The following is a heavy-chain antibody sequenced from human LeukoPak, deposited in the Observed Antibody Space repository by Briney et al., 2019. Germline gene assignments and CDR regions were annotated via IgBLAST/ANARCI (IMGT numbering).Heavy chain of an antibody. D-gene: IGHD3-9*01. CDR1: GFSFSGYW. J-gene: IGHJ4*02. CDR2: INQDGSAQ. V-gene: IGHV3-7*01. CDR3: ARDSESWTETGPRFDY. Sequence: GGSLRLSCTASGFSFSGYWMSWVCQAPGKGLEWVANINQDGSAQYYVDSVKGQFTISRDNAKNSLYLQMNSLRVEDTAVYYCARDSESWTETGPRFDYWGQGTLVTVSS.